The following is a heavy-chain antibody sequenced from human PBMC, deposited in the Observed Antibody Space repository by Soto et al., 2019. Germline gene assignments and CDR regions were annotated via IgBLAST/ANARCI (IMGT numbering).Heavy chain of an antibody. D-gene: IGHD2-2*01. V-gene: IGHV2-5*02. CDR3: AHRGCSSNSCYVVGWFDP. Sequence: QITLKESGPTLVKPTQTLTLTCTFSGFSLSTSGVGVGWIRQPPGKALEWLALIYWDDDKRYSPSLKSRLTITKETYKNQVVLTMTNMDPVDTATYYCAHRGCSSNSCYVVGWFDPWGKGTLVTVSS. CDR1: GFSLSTSGVG. J-gene: IGHJ5*02. CDR2: IYWDDDK.